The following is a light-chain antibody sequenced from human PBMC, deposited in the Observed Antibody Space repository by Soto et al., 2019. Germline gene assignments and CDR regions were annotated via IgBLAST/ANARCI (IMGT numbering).Light chain of an antibody. CDR2: AAS. Sequence: DIQMTQSPSSLSASVGDRVTITCLASQTISSYLNWYQQKPGKAPKLLIYAASSLQGGVPSRFSGSGSETDFTLTISSLQPEDFATYYCQQYNSYSWTFGQGTKVDIK. CDR1: QTISSY. J-gene: IGKJ1*01. V-gene: IGKV1-39*01. CDR3: QQYNSYSWT.